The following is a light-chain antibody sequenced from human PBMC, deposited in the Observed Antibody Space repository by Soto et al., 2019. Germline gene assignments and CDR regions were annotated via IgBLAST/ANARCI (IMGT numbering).Light chain of an antibody. CDR1: QGISNY. Sequence: DIQMTQSPSSLSASVGDRVTITCRASQGISNYIAWYQQKPGKAPELLISAASTLQSGVPSRFSGSGSGTDLTLTISSLQPEDVATYSCEKYNSVPLFGPGTKVYIK. V-gene: IGKV1-27*01. J-gene: IGKJ3*01. CDR3: EKYNSVPL. CDR2: AAS.